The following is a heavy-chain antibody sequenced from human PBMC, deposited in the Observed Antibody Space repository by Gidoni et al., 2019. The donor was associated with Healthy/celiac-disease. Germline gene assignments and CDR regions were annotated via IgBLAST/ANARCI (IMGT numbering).Heavy chain of an antibody. CDR3: ARDRTVTTSEYNWFDP. J-gene: IGHJ5*02. CDR1: GGTFSSYA. CDR2: IIPILGIA. D-gene: IGHD4-17*01. Sequence: VKKPGSSVKVSCKASGGTFSSYAISWVRQAPGQGLEWMGRIIPILGIANYAQKFQGRVTITADKSTSTAYMELSSLRSEDTAVYYCARDRTVTTSEYNWFDPWGQGTLVTVSS. V-gene: IGHV1-69*04.